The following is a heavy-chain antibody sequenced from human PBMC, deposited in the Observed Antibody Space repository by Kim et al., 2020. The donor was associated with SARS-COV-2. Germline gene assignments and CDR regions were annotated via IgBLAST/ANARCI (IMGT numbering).Heavy chain of an antibody. Sequence: ASVKVSCKASGYTFTGYYMHWVRQAPGQGLEWMGRINPNSGGTNYAQKFQGRVTMTRDTSISTAYMELSRLRSDDTAVYYCARGDCSSTSCYAFDIWGQGTMVTVSS. CDR3: ARGDCSSTSCYAFDI. D-gene: IGHD2-2*01. V-gene: IGHV1-2*06. J-gene: IGHJ3*02. CDR2: INPNSGGT. CDR1: GYTFTGYY.